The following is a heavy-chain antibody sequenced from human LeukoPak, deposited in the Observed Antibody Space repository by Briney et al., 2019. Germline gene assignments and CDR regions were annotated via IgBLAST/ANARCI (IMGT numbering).Heavy chain of an antibody. J-gene: IGHJ5*02. Sequence: TPSETLSLTCTVSGGSISSYYWSWIRQPPGKGLERIGYIYYSGSTNYNPSLKSRVTISVDTSKNQFSLKLSSVTAADTAVYYCAGLGDYGNWFDPWGQGTLVTVSS. CDR2: IYYSGST. V-gene: IGHV4-59*01. D-gene: IGHD4-17*01. CDR1: GGSISSYY. CDR3: AGLGDYGNWFDP.